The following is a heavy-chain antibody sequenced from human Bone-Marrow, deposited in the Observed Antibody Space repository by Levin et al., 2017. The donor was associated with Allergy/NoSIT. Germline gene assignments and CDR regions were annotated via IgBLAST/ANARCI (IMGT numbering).Heavy chain of an antibody. V-gene: IGHV3-7*01. Sequence: GESLKISCAASGFTFVTYYMSWVRQAPGKGLEWVAKIKPDGSGESYVDSVRGRFTISRDNAHNSLYLQMNSLRADDTALYYCTLEDCFSMKYWGQGTQVAVSS. J-gene: IGHJ4*02. CDR3: TLEDCFSMKY. CDR1: GFTFVTYY. CDR2: IKPDGSGE. D-gene: IGHD2-21*02.